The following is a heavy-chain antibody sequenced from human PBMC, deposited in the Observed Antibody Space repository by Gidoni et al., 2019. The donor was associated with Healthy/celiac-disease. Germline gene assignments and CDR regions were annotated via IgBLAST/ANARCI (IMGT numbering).Heavy chain of an antibody. J-gene: IGHJ4*02. CDR2: IKQDGSEK. V-gene: IGHV3-7*01. CDR1: GFTFSSYW. CDR3: AVGGNSVFDY. D-gene: IGHD2-21*02. Sequence: EVQLVESGGGLVQPGGSLRLPCAVSGFTFSSYWMSWVRQAPGKGLEWVATIKQDGSEKYYVDSVKGRFTISRDNAKNSLYLQMNSLRAEDTAVYYCAVGGNSVFDYWGQGTLVTVSS.